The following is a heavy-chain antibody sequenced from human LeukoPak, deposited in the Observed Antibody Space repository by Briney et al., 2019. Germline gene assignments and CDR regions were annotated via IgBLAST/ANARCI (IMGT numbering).Heavy chain of an antibody. Sequence: SETLSLTCSVSNGSFSTYYWGWIRQPPGKRLEWIGYIFSSESSNTNYNPSLNGRVTISVDTSKNQFSLTSNSVTAADTAVYYCARAGDGYYYYYYMDVWGKGTTVTVSS. D-gene: IGHD5-24*01. V-gene: IGHV4-59*08. J-gene: IGHJ6*03. CDR3: ARAGDGYYYYYYMDV. CDR2: IFSSESSNT. CDR1: NGSFSTYY.